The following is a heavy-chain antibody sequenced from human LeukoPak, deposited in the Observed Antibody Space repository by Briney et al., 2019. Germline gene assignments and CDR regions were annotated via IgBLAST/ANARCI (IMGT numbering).Heavy chain of an antibody. J-gene: IGHJ4*02. D-gene: IGHD1-26*01. V-gene: IGHV3-11*01. CDR2: IGSSGSTV. CDR1: GFTFSDYY. Sequence: GGSLRLSCAASGFTFSDYYMSWIRQAPGKGLEWVSYIGSSGSTVYYADFVKGRFTISRDNAKNSLYLQMNSLRAEDTAVYYCARDRYVGTTTAGDSDSWGLGTLVTVSS. CDR3: ARDRYVGTTTAGDSDS.